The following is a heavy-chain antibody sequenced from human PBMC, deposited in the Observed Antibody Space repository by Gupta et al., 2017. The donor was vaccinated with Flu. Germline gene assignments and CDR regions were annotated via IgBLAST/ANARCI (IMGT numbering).Heavy chain of an antibody. Sequence: QVQLVESGGGVVQPGRSLRLSCAASGFTFSSSGMHWVRQAPGKGLEWVAVIWYDGSNKYYADSVKGRFTISRDNSKNTLYLQMNSLRAEDTAVYYCARDPSPPRSAMTLMDVWGQGTTVTVSS. V-gene: IGHV3-33*01. CDR2: IWYDGSNK. CDR1: GFTFSSSG. J-gene: IGHJ6*02. D-gene: IGHD5-18*01. CDR3: ARDPSPPRSAMTLMDV.